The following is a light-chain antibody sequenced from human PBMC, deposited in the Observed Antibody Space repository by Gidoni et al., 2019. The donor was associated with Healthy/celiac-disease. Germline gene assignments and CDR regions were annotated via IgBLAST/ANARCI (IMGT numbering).Light chain of an antibody. CDR2: DAS. J-gene: IGKJ4*02. Sequence: DIQMTQSPSTLSASLGDRVTITCQASQVISNYLNWYQQKPGKAPKLLIYDASNLETGVPSRFSGSGSGTDFTFTISSLQSEDIATYYCQQYDNLPLTFGGGTKVEIK. V-gene: IGKV1-33*01. CDR3: QQYDNLPLT. CDR1: QVISNY.